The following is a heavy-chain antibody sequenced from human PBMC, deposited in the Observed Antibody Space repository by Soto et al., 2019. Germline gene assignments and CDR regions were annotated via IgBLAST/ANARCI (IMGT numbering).Heavy chain of an antibody. D-gene: IGHD2-15*01. J-gene: IGHJ5*02. CDR1: GSPFTRYT. CDR2: INPDNGNT. Sequence: XPVKVSCKASGSPFTRYTMNWVRQAPGQRLEWMGWINPDNGNTKSSQKFQDRVIITRDTSASTAYMDLSSLRSEDTAVYYCARGIATGQLDPWGQGTLVTVSS. CDR3: ARGIATGQLDP. V-gene: IGHV1-3*01.